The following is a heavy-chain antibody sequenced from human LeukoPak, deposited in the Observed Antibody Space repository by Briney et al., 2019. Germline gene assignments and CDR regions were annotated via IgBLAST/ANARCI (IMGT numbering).Heavy chain of an antibody. D-gene: IGHD4-23*01. J-gene: IGHJ4*02. CDR3: VRDTVRWYVFDY. Sequence: GGSLRLSCSAPGFTLSSYWMHWVRQAPGKGLVWVSRINSDGSTTNYADSVKGRFTISRDNARNTLYLQMNSLRVEDTAVYYCVRDTVRWYVFDYWGQGALVTVSS. CDR1: GFTLSSYW. V-gene: IGHV3-74*01. CDR2: INSDGSTT.